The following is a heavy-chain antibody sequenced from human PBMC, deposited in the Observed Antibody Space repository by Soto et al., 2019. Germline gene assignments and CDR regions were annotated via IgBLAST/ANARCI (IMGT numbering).Heavy chain of an antibody. CDR2: IYHSGTT. J-gene: IGHJ4*02. CDR3: ARAGDYGDYSCDY. CDR1: GGSINSGVYY. V-gene: IGHV4-31*03. D-gene: IGHD4-17*01. Sequence: QVQLQESGPGLVKPSQTLSLTCTVSGGSINSGVYYWNWIRQHPGKGLEWIGYIYHSGTTYYNPSLRSRATISVDTSERQFSLNLSSVTAADTAVYYCARAGDYGDYSCDYWGQGTLVTVSS.